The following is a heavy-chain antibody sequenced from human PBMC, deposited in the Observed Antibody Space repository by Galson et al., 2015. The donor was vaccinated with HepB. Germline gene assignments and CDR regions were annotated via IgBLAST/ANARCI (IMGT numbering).Heavy chain of an antibody. Sequence: SVKVSCKASGYTFTSYGISWVRQAPGQGLEWMGWISAYNGNTNYAQKLQGRVTMTTDTSTSTAYMELRSLRSDDAAVYYCARNNDYGNWFDPWGQGTLVTVSS. CDR1: GYTFTSYG. D-gene: IGHD4-17*01. CDR3: ARNNDYGNWFDP. CDR2: ISAYNGNT. J-gene: IGHJ5*02. V-gene: IGHV1-18*01.